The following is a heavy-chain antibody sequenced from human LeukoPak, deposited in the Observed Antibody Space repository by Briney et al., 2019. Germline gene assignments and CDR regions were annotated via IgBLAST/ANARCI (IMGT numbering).Heavy chain of an antibody. Sequence: GGSLRLSCAASGFTFSDHYMSWLRQAPGKGLEWISCISSSDYTNYADSVKGRFTISRDNAKNSLFLQMHSLRDEDTAVHYCARHSTVTTSRLDYWGQGTLVTVSS. V-gene: IGHV3-11*03. CDR3: ARHSTVTTSRLDY. J-gene: IGHJ4*02. CDR1: GFTFSDHY. D-gene: IGHD4-17*01. CDR2: ISSSDYT.